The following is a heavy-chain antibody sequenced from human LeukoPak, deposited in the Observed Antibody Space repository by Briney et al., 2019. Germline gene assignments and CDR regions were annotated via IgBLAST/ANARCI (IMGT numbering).Heavy chain of an antibody. CDR1: GSMYNYY. D-gene: IGHD1-26*01. V-gene: IGHV4-59*08. CDR2: IHYDGIT. Sequence: SETLSLTCTVSGSMYNYYWNWIRQPPGKGLEWIGYIHYDGITNYSPSLKSRVTMSLDTSKNQVSLKLNSVSAADTAVYYCARHISSGGTYAHFDYWGQGTLVTVSS. J-gene: IGHJ4*02. CDR3: ARHISSGGTYAHFDY.